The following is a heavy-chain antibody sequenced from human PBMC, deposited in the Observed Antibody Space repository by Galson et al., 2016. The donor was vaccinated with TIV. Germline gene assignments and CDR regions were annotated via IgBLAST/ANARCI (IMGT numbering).Heavy chain of an antibody. D-gene: IGHD3-9*01. Sequence: SLRLSCAGSGLIFSSSAVHWVRQAPGKGLEWLAIISYDGSHKNYGDSVKGRYTVSRDNSENTVFLQMNNLRSDDTAVYYWARRASVGYFDWLPPDSWGQGTLVTGSS. J-gene: IGHJ5*01. CDR1: GLIFSSSA. CDR3: ARRASVGYFDWLPPDS. V-gene: IGHV3-30*04. CDR2: ISYDGSHK.